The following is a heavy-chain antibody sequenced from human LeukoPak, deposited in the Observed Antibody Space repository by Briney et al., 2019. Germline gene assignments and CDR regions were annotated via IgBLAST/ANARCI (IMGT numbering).Heavy chain of an antibody. CDR1: GFTFSSYW. CDR3: ARFRTWGDKAFDY. CDR2: INSDGSST. Sequence: PGGSLRLSCAASGFTFSSYWMHWVRQAPGKGLVWVSRINSDGSSTSYADSVKGRFTISRDSAKNSLYLQMNSLRAEDTAVYYCARFRTWGDKAFDYWGQGTLVTVSS. D-gene: IGHD2-21*02. J-gene: IGHJ4*02. V-gene: IGHV3-74*01.